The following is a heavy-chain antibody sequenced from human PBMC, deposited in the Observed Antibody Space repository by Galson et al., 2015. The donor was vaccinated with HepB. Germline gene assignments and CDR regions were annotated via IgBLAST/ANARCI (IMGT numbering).Heavy chain of an antibody. Sequence: SVKVSCKASGGTFSDYAINWVRQAPGQGLEWVGGIIPIFGTANYAQKFQGRVTITADDSTSTAYMEVSSLRSEDTAVYYCAGGGITMPQTPPRRDEDNYYYTMDIWGQGTTVTVSS. CDR3: AGGGITMPQTPPRRDEDNYYYTMDI. CDR2: IIPIFGTA. V-gene: IGHV1-69*13. D-gene: IGHD2-2*01. J-gene: IGHJ6*02. CDR1: GGTFSDYA.